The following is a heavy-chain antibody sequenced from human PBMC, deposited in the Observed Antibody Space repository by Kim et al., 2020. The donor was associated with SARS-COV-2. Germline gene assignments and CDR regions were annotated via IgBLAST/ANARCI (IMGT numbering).Heavy chain of an antibody. D-gene: IGHD1-1*01. J-gene: IGHJ6*04. CDR1: GGSFSGYY. V-gene: IGHV4-34*01. CDR2: INHSAST. Sequence: SETLSLTCAVYGGSFSGYYWSWIRQPPGKGLEWIGEINHSASTNNNPSPKSRVTISVDTSKNQFSLKLSSVTAPDTAVSYCARGRYKKYGMDVSGEGATVTVSS. CDR3: ARGRYKKYGMDV.